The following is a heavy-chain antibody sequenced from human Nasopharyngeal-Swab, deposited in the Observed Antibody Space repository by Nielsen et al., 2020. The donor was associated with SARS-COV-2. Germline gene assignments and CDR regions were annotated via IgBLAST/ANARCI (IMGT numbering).Heavy chain of an antibody. J-gene: IGHJ4*02. CDR3: ARDKAGTIDY. Sequence: SETLSLTCTVSGGSIRSSSYYWGWIRQPPGKGLEWIGYIYYSGSTNYNPSLKSRVTISVDTSKNQFSLKLSSVTAADTAVYYCARDKAGTIDYWGQGTLVTVSS. D-gene: IGHD1-7*01. CDR2: IYYSGST. V-gene: IGHV4-61*01. CDR1: GGSIRSSSYY.